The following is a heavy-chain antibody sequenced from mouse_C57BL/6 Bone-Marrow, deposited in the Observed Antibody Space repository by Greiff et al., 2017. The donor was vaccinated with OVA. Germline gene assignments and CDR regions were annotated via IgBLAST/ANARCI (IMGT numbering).Heavy chain of an antibody. V-gene: IGHV5-6*01. Sequence: EVKLMESGGDLVKPGGSLKLSCAASGFTFSSYGMSWVRQTPDKRLEWVATISSGGSYTYYPDSVKGRFTISTDNAKNTLYLQMSSLKSEDTAMYYCARHGTIVTPWFAYWGQGTLVTVSA. D-gene: IGHD2-5*01. CDR2: ISSGGSYT. CDR3: ARHGTIVTPWFAY. CDR1: GFTFSSYG. J-gene: IGHJ3*01.